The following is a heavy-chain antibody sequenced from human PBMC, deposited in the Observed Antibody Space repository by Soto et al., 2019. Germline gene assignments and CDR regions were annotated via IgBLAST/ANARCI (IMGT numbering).Heavy chain of an antibody. D-gene: IGHD6-13*01. Sequence: GASVKVSCKASGYTFTSYDINWVRQATGQGLEWMGWMNPNSGNTGYAQKFQGRVTMTRNTSISTAYMELSSLRSEDTAVYYCARAKGPIAANAFDIWGQGTMVTVSS. J-gene: IGHJ3*02. V-gene: IGHV1-8*01. CDR2: MNPNSGNT. CDR1: GYTFTSYD. CDR3: ARAKGPIAANAFDI.